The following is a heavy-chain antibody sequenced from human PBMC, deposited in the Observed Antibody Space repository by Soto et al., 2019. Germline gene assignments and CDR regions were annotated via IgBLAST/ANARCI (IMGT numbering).Heavy chain of an antibody. CDR2: GYHSVSI. J-gene: IGHJ2*01. CDR3: ARAFAGFGAYWYFDL. V-gene: IGHV4-59*01. CDR1: GGSITDYY. D-gene: IGHD3-16*01. Sequence: PSETLSLTCTVSGGSITDYYWSWIRQPPGKALEWIGYGYHSVSIHYNPSLKTRVTISVDTSENQFSLRLSSVTAADTAVYYCARAFAGFGAYWYFDLWGRGTLVTVSS.